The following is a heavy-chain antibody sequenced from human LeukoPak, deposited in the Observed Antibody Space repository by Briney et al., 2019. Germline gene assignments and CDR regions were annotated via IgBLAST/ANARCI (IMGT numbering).Heavy chain of an antibody. V-gene: IGHV1-69*13. J-gene: IGHJ4*02. CDR3: ARVLWFGELSPFDY. CDR1: GGTFSSYA. D-gene: IGHD3-10*01. CDR2: IIPIFGTA. Sequence: ASVKVSCKASGGTFSSYAISWVRQAPGQGLEWMGGIIPIFGTANYAQKFQGRVTITADESTSTAYMELSSLRSEDTAVYYCARVLWFGELSPFDYWGQGTLVTVSS.